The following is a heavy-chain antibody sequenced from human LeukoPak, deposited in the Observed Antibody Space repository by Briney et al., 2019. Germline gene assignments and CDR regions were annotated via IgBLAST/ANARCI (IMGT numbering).Heavy chain of an antibody. CDR3: AGLLGVAGTTRLDY. V-gene: IGHV4-39*07. J-gene: IGHJ4*02. Sequence: SETLSLTCTVSGGSISSGGYYWSWVRQPPGKGLEWIGEIYHSGSTNYNPSLKSRVTISVDKSKNQFSLKLSSVTAADTAVYYCAGLLGVAGTTRLDYWGQGTLVTVSS. CDR1: GGSISSGGYY. CDR2: IYHSGST. D-gene: IGHD6-19*01.